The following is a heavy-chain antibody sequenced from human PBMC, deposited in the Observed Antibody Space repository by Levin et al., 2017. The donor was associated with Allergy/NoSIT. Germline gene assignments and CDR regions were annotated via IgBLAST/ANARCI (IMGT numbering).Heavy chain of an antibody. V-gene: IGHV3-15*01. J-gene: IGHJ4*02. CDR3: TTDYSSFTLGY. D-gene: IGHD6-6*01. CDR2: IKSKTDGGTT. Sequence: SCAASGFTFSNAWMSWVRQAPGKGLEWVGRIKSKTDGGTTDYAAPVKGRFTISRDDSKNTLYLQMNSLKTEDTAVYYCTTDYSSFTLGYWGQGTLVTVSS. CDR1: GFTFSNAW.